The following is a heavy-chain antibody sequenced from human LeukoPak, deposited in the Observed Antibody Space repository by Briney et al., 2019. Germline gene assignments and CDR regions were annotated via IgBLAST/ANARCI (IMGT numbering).Heavy chain of an antibody. CDR3: ARDKGLLVRGKTDAFDI. CDR2: IYTSGST. J-gene: IGHJ3*02. V-gene: IGHV4-61*02. D-gene: IGHD3-10*01. Sequence: SETLSLTCTVSGGSISSGSYYWSWIRQPAGKGLEWIGRIYTSGSTNYNPSLKSRVTISVDTSKNQFSLKLSSVTAADTAVYYCARDKGLLVRGKTDAFDIWGQGTMVTVSS. CDR1: GGSISSGSYY.